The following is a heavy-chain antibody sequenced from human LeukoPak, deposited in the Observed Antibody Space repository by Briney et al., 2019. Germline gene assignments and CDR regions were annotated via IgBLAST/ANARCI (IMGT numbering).Heavy chain of an antibody. CDR2: INSDGSEG. Sequence: GGSLRLSCAVSGFTFSGFWMSWSRQAPGKGLEWVASINSDGSEGYYADVVKGRLTISRDNAKNSLYLQINSLRAEDTAVYYCARSSYSSSSSVWGQGTMVTVSS. D-gene: IGHD6-6*01. J-gene: IGHJ3*01. CDR1: GFTFSGFW. V-gene: IGHV3-7*03. CDR3: ARSSYSSSSSV.